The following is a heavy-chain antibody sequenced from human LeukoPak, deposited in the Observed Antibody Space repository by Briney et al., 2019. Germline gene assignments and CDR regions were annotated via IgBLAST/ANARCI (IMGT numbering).Heavy chain of an antibody. CDR3: ARGSKSYGDYIRSRIHYFDY. J-gene: IGHJ4*02. CDR1: GFTFSSYA. V-gene: IGHV3-30*04. D-gene: IGHD4-17*01. Sequence: GGSLRLSCAASGFTFSSYAMHWVRQPPGKGLEWVAVISYDGSNKYNADSVKGRFTISRDNSKNTLYLQMNSLRAEDTAVYYCARGSKSYGDYIRSRIHYFDYWGQGTLVTVSS. CDR2: ISYDGSNK.